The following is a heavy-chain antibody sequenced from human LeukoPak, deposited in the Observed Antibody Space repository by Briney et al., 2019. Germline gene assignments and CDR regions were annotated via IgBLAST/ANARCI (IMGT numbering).Heavy chain of an antibody. CDR2: IYYSGST. Sequence: PSETLSLTCTVSGGSISSYYWSWIRQPPGNGLEWIGYIYYSGSTNYNPSLKSRVTISVDTSKNQFSLKLSSVTAADTAVYYCARAQGETYYYGSGSYVYYFDYWGQGTLVTVSS. J-gene: IGHJ4*02. V-gene: IGHV4-59*01. D-gene: IGHD3-10*01. CDR1: GGSISSYY. CDR3: ARAQGETYYYGSGSYVYYFDY.